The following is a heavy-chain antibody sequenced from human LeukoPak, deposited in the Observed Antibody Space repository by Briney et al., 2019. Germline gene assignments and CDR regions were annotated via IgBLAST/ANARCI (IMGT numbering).Heavy chain of an antibody. J-gene: IGHJ3*02. D-gene: IGHD2-2*01. V-gene: IGHV4-39*01. Sequence: SETLSLTCTVSGGSISTSSYYWGWIRQPPGKGLEWIGSIYYSGSTYYNPSLKSRVTISVDTSKNQFSLKLSSVTAADTAVYYCARVDWRRGYCSSTSCYGAFDIWGQGTMVTVSS. CDR2: IYYSGST. CDR3: ARVDWRRGYCSSTSCYGAFDI. CDR1: GGSISTSSYY.